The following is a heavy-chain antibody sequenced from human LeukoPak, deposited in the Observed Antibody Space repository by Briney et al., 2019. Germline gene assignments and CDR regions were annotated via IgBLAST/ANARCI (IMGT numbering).Heavy chain of an antibody. D-gene: IGHD3-22*01. CDR2: IYYGGST. Sequence: PSETLSLTCTVSGGSISSSSYYWGWIRQSPGKGLEWIGSIYYGGSTHYKSSLKSRVNISADTSKNQFFLKLNSVTAADTAVYYCARGPYYDSSGQFDYWGQGTLVTVSS. V-gene: IGHV4-39*07. CDR1: GGSISSSSYY. CDR3: ARGPYYDSSGQFDY. J-gene: IGHJ4*02.